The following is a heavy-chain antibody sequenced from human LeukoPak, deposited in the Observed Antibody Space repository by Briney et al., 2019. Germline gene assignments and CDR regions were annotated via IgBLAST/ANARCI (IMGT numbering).Heavy chain of an antibody. D-gene: IGHD3-10*01. CDR3: ARVGGRPDY. CDR1: GFTFSSYD. Sequence: GGSLRLSCAASGFTFSSYDMNWVRQAPGKGLEWVSYISSSGSNKYYADSVKGRFTISRDNSKNTLYLQMNSLRAEDTAVYYCARVGGRPDYWGQGTLVTVSS. CDR2: ISSSGSNK. J-gene: IGHJ4*02. V-gene: IGHV3-48*03.